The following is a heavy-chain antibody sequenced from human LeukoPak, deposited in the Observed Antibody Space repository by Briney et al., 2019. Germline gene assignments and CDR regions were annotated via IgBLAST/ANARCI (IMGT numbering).Heavy chain of an antibody. CDR2: ISGSAGST. CDR1: GFTFSSYA. V-gene: IGHV3-23*01. J-gene: IGHJ4*02. CDR3: AKAIRGYSSSWTLDY. D-gene: IGHD6-13*01. Sequence: SGGSLRLSCAASGFTFSSYAMSWVRQAPGKGLEWVSVISGSAGSTYYADSVKGRFTISRDNSKNTLYLQMNSLRAEDTAVYYCAKAIRGYSSSWTLDYWGQGTLVTVSP.